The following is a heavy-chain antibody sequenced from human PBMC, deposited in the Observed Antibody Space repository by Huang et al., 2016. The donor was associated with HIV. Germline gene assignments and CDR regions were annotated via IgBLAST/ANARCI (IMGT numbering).Heavy chain of an antibody. Sequence: QVQLVESGGGLVQPGRSLRLSCAAAGFTFTNYAIHWVRQAPGKGIEWGAGISYDGRNKFDADSVKGRFTISRDNSKSTLYVRMNSLRVDDTALYYWARSAVPGDGDWFDPWGQGTLVTVSS. CDR1: GFTFTNYA. J-gene: IGHJ5*02. V-gene: IGHV3-30*01. CDR3: ARSAVPGDGDWFDP. D-gene: IGHD6-19*01. CDR2: ISYDGRNK.